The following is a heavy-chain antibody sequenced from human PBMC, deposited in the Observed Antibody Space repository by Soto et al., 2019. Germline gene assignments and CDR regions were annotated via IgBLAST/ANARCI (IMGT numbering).Heavy chain of an antibody. CDR3: ASGETIAVAGTVTDY. J-gene: IGHJ4*02. CDR1: GFSFSSYS. Sequence: EVQLVESGGGLVKPGESLRLSCAGSGFSFSSYSFDWVRQAPGKGLEWVSSISSGGNYIYYADSVKGRFTISRDNAKNSLYLQMNSLRGEDTAVYYCASGETIAVAGTVTDYWGQGTLVTVSS. V-gene: IGHV3-21*01. D-gene: IGHD6-19*01. CDR2: ISSGGNYI.